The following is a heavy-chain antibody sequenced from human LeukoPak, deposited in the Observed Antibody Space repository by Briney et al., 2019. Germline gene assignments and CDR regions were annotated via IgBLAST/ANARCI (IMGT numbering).Heavy chain of an antibody. CDR1: TFTFSSYN. J-gene: IGHJ4*02. CDR3: ANLWDSSGYEY. V-gene: IGHV3-23*01. Sequence: QAGGSLRLSRAASTFTFSSYNMNWVRQAPGKGLEWISYISSSSGTTYYADSVKGRFTISRDNSKNTLYLQMNSLRAEDTAVYYCANLWDSSGYEYWGQGTLVTVSS. D-gene: IGHD3-22*01. CDR2: ISSSSGTT.